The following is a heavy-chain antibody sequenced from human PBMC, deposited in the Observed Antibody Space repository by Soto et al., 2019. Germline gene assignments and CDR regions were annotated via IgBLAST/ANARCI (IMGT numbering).Heavy chain of an antibody. J-gene: IGHJ4*02. CDR3: ARAAYYDSSGFYYDC. CDR2: INPSGGST. V-gene: IGHV1-46*01. CDR1: GYIFTNHY. D-gene: IGHD3-22*01. Sequence: QVQLVQSGAEVKKPGASVKVSCKASGYIFTNHYIHWVRQAPGQGLEWMGTINPSGGSTNYLQKFQGRITMTRDTSTSTVYMERSSLRSEDTAVYFCARAAYYDSSGFYYDCWGQGSLVTVSS.